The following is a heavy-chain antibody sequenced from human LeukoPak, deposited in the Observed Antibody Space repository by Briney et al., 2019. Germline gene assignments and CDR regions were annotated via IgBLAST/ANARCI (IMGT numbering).Heavy chain of an antibody. Sequence: GGSLRLSCAASGFTFSSYSMNWVRQAPGKGLEWVSSISSSSSYIYYADSVKGRFTISRDNAKNSLYLQMNSLRAEDTAVYYCARDVGEWEPNFDYWGQGTLVTVSP. J-gene: IGHJ4*02. CDR3: ARDVGEWEPNFDY. CDR1: GFTFSSYS. V-gene: IGHV3-21*01. CDR2: ISSSSSYI. D-gene: IGHD1-26*01.